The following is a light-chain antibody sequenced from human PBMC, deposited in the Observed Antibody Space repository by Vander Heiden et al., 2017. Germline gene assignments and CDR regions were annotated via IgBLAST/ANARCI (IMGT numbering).Light chain of an antibody. V-gene: IGKV4-1*01. CDR1: QSPFYASNIQSR. J-gene: IGKJ1*01. CDR2: WAS. CDR3: QQYYSSPWT. Sequence: DIVMTQSPDSLAVSLGERATINCKSSQSPFYASNIQSRLAWYQQKPGQPPKLLMYWASTRQSGVPDRFSGSGSGTDFTLTISSLQAEDVAVYYCQQYYSSPWTFGQGTKVEIK.